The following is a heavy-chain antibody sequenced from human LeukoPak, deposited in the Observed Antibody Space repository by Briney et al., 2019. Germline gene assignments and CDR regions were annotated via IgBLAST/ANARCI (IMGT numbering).Heavy chain of an antibody. D-gene: IGHD4-11*01. CDR2: ISYSGST. CDR1: GGSISSYY. V-gene: IGHV4-59*01. Sequence: SETLSLTCTVSGGSISSYYWSWIRQPPGKGLEWIGYISYSGSTNYNPSLKSRVTISVDTSKNQFSLKLNSMTAADTAVYYCARRDYSNGGFDYWGQGTLVTVSS. CDR3: ARRDYSNGGFDY. J-gene: IGHJ4*02.